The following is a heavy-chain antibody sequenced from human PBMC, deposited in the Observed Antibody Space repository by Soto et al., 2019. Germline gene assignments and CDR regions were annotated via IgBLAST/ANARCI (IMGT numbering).Heavy chain of an antibody. CDR3: ARDLGCSGGSCYSLPYYYYYYMDV. CDR1: GYTFTSNG. D-gene: IGHD2-15*01. V-gene: IGHV1-18*01. J-gene: IGHJ6*03. CDR2: ISAYNGNT. Sequence: ASVKVSCKDSGYTFTSNGISWVRQAPRQGLEWMGWISAYNGNTNYAQKLQGRVTMTTDTSTSTAYMELRSLRSDDTAVYYCARDLGCSGGSCYSLPYYYYYYMDVWGKGTTVTVS.